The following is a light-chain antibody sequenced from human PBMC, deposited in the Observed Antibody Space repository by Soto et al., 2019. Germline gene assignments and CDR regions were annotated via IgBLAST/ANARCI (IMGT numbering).Light chain of an antibody. CDR1: QGVSGY. CDR3: QQRSNWPST. J-gene: IGKJ4*01. V-gene: IGKV3-11*01. Sequence: EIVLTQSPATLSLSPGNRATLSCRASQGVSGYLAWYQQKPGQAPRLLIYDASNRATGIPARFSGSGSGTDFTLTIPTLEPADFAVYYCQQRSNWPSTFGGETQVEI. CDR2: DAS.